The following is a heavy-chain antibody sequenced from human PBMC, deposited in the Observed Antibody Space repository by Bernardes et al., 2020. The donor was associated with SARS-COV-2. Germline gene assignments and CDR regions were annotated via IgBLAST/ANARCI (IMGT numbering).Heavy chain of an antibody. V-gene: IGHV3-53*01. D-gene: IGHD4-17*01. J-gene: IGHJ4*02. Sequence: GGSLRLSCAVSGFTVSSKYMNWVRQAPGKGLEWVSVIPRGGYTNYADSVKGRFTVSRDTSENTVSLQMNSLRAEDTAVYYCARGLRWAFDYWGQGTLVSVSS. CDR3: ARGLRWAFDY. CDR2: IPRGGYT. CDR1: GFTVSSKY.